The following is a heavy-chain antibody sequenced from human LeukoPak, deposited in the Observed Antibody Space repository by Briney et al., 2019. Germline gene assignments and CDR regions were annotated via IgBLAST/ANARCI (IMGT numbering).Heavy chain of an antibody. V-gene: IGHV4-4*07. CDR3: ARDTYCSSTSCHPIYYYGMDV. CDR2: IYTSGST. D-gene: IGHD2-2*01. Sequence: SGTLSLTCTVSGGSISSYYWSWIRQPAGKGLEWIGHIYTSGSTNYNPSLKSRVTMSVDTSKNQFSLKLSSVTAADTAVYYCARDTYCSSTSCHPIYYYGMDVWGQGTTVTVSS. CDR1: GGSISSYY. J-gene: IGHJ6*02.